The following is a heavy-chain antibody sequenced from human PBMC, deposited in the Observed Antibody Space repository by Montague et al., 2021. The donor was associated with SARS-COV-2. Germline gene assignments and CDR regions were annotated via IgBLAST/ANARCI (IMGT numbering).Heavy chain of an antibody. J-gene: IGHJ4*02. D-gene: IGHD3-10*01. V-gene: IGHV4-4*02. CDR2: IYDTART. Sequence: SETLSLTCAVSGDSIKATDCWSWVRQPPGKGLEWIGEIYDTARTNYNPSLKSRVTLSLDKSNNHISLQVNSVTAADTAVYYCMRAGGFVNRPPVWGQGALVRVSS. CDR3: MRAGGFVNRPPV. CDR1: GDSIKATDC.